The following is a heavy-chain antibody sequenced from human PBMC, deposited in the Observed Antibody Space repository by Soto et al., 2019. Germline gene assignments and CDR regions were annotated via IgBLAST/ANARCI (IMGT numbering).Heavy chain of an antibody. V-gene: IGHV5-10-1*01. J-gene: IGHJ6*02. D-gene: IGHD2-15*01. CDR1: GYSFTSYW. CDR2: IDPSDSYT. Sequence: GESLKISCKGSGYSFTSYWISWVRQMPGKGLECMGRIDPSDSYTNYSPSFQGHVTISADKSISTAYLQWSSLKASDTAIYYCARHSGVVVNHYGMDVWGQGTTVTVSS. CDR3: ARHSGVVVNHYGMDV.